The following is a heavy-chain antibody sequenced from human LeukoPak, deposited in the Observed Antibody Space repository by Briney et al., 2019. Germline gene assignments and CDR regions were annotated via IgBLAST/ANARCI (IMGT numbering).Heavy chain of an antibody. J-gene: IGHJ4*02. D-gene: IGHD6-13*01. V-gene: IGHV3-23*01. CDR1: GFTFSSYA. CDR3: AKDRVAAAGQYYFDY. CDR2: ISGSGGST. Sequence: GGSLRLSCAASGFTFSSYAMSWVRQAPGKGLEWVSAISGSGGSTYYADSVKGRFTISRDNFKNTLYLQMNSLRAEDTAVYYCAKDRVAAAGQYYFDYWGQGTLVTVSS.